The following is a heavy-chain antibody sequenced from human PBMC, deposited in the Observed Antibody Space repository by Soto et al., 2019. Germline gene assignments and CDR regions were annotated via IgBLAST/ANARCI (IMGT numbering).Heavy chain of an antibody. D-gene: IGHD1-7*01. CDR1: GGSISSGGYY. J-gene: IGHJ3*02. V-gene: IGHV4-31*03. CDR2: IYYSGST. CDR3: AGSELRLAFDI. Sequence: SETLSLTCTVSGGSISSGGYYWSWIRQHPGKGLEWIGYIYYSGSTYYNPSLKSRVTISVDTSKNQFSLKLSSVTAADTAVYYCAGSELRLAFDIWGQGTMVTVSS.